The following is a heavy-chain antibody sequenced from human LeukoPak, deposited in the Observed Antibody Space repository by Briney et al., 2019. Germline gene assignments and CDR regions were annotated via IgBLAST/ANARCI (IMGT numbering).Heavy chain of an antibody. CDR2: INGDGSST. CDR3: VRTIGTTVFDY. D-gene: IGHD1-1*01. CDR1: GFTFSRNW. V-gene: IGHV3-74*01. J-gene: IGHJ4*02. Sequence: PGGSLRLSCVASGFTFSRNWMHWVRQAPGKGLVWVSRINGDGSSTNYADSVKGRFTISRDNAKNTLSLQMNSLRAEDTAVYYCVRTIGTTVFDYWGQGNLVTVSS.